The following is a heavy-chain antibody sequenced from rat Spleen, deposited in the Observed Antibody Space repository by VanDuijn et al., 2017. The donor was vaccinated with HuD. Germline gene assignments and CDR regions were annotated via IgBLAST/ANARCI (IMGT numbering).Heavy chain of an antibody. CDR2: ISYEGSST. Sequence: EVQLVESGGGLVQPGRSMKLSCAASGFTFSDYYMAWVRQAPKKGLEWVASISYEGSSTYYGDSVKGRFTISRDNAKSTLYLQMNSLRSEDTATYYCARLRYYDGTYYYWYFDFWGPGTMVTVSS. D-gene: IGHD1-12*02. CDR3: ARLRYYDGTYYYWYFDF. J-gene: IGHJ1*01. V-gene: IGHV5-22*01. CDR1: GFTFSDYY.